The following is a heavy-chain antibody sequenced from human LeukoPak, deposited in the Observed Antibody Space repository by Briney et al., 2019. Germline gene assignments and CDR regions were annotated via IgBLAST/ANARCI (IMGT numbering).Heavy chain of an antibody. CDR1: GFTFSDYY. D-gene: IGHD2-2*01. V-gene: IGHV3-11*01. CDR2: ISSSGSTI. J-gene: IGHJ5*02. CDR3: ARDPSYCSSTSCRVRFDP. Sequence: GGSLRLSCATSGFTFSDYYMGWIRQAPGEGLGWVLYISSSGSTIYYADSVKGRFTISRDNAKNSLYLQMNSLRAEDTAVYYCARDPSYCSSTSCRVRFDPWGQGTLVTVSS.